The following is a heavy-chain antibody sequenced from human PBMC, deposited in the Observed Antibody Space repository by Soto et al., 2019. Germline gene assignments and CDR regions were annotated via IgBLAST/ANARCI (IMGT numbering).Heavy chain of an antibody. V-gene: IGHV3-21*01. CDR3: ARGYDFWSGYRPYYYYYYMEV. CDR2: ISSSSSYI. J-gene: IGHJ6*03. CDR1: GFTFSSYS. Sequence: ESGGGLVKPGGSLRLSCAASGFTFSSYSMNWVRQAPGKGLEGVSSISSSSSYIYYADSVKGRFTIPRDNAKNSRYLQMNSMRAEDQAVYYWARGYDFWSGYRPYYYYYYMEVGGKGTTVTVSS. D-gene: IGHD3-3*01.